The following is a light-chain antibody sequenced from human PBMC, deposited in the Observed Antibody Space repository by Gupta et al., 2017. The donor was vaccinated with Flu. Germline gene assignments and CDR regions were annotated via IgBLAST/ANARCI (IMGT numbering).Light chain of an antibody. J-gene: IGKJ1*01. CDR1: QSLRHSNGYNY. CDR3: MQGLQTPWT. CDR2: LGY. V-gene: IGKV2-28*01. Sequence: IVMTLSPLSLPLTPCEPASISFWSSQSLRHSNGYNYLNRYLQKPGQSPQLLISLGYSRASGVPDRVSGSGSGTDFTLKISRLEAEDVGVYYCMQGLQTPWTFGQGTNVEI.